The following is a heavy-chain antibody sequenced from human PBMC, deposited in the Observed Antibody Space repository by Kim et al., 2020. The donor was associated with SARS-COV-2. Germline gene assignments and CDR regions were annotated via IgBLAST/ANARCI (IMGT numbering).Heavy chain of an antibody. V-gene: IGHV4-61*01. CDR3: ARVRFGGIDY. D-gene: IGHD3-10*01. Sequence: SETLSLTCTVSGGSVSSGSYYWSWIRQPPGKGLEWIGYIYYSGSTNYNPSLKSRVTISVDTSKNQFSLNLSSVTAADTAIYYCARVRFGGIDYWGQGTLVTVSS. CDR1: GGSVSSGSYY. J-gene: IGHJ4*02. CDR2: IYYSGST.